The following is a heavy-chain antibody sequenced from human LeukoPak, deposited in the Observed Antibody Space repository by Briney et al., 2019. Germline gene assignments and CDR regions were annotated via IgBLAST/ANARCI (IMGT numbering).Heavy chain of an antibody. CDR1: GFTFSSYA. D-gene: IGHD3-9*01. CDR2: ISASGGTT. Sequence: RGSLRLSCAASGFTFSSYALSWVRQAPGKGLEWVSVISASGGTTYYADSVKGRFTISRDTSKDTVYLQMHSLRAEDTAVYYCAKWDVLPSYPTFDYWGQGTLVTVSS. J-gene: IGHJ4*02. CDR3: AKWDVLPSYPTFDY. V-gene: IGHV3-23*01.